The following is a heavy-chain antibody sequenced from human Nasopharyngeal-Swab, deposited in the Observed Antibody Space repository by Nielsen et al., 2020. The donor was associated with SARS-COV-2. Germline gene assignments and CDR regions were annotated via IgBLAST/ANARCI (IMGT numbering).Heavy chain of an antibody. J-gene: IGHJ6*02. CDR3: AKAPYLRGLDV. CDR2: IRGSGDTT. V-gene: IGHV3-23*01. CDR1: GFTFSSYA. D-gene: IGHD2-21*01. Sequence: GGPLRPSCAASGFTFSSYAMSWVRPAPGTALEPPSIIRGSGDTTYYADSVNDRFTISRDNSKNTLYLQMNSLRVEDTAVYYCAKAPYLRGLDVWGQGTTVTVSS.